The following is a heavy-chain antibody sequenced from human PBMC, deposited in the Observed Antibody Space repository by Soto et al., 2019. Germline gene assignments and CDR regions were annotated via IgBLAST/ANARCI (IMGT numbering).Heavy chain of an antibody. J-gene: IGHJ6*02. CDR1: GGSFSGYY. Sequence: SETLSLTCAVYGGSFSGYYWSWIRQPPGKGLEWIGEINHSGSTNYNPSLKSRVTISVDTSKNQFSLKLSSVTAAGTAVYYCARGWGYSYGYYYYGMDVWGQGTTVTVSS. CDR3: ARGWGYSYGYYYYGMDV. D-gene: IGHD5-18*01. CDR2: INHSGST. V-gene: IGHV4-34*01.